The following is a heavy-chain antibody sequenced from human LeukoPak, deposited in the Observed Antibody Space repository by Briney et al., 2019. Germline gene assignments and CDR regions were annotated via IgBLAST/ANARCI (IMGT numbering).Heavy chain of an antibody. J-gene: IGHJ4*02. D-gene: IGHD1-1*01. Sequence: ASVKVSCXTSGYTFTGYYMHWVRQAPGQGPEWMGWINPDSGGKNYAQKFQGRVTLTRDTSVSTAYMELSRLKSDDTAVYYCARENWNDGSFDYWGQGTLVTVSS. CDR2: INPDSGGK. CDR3: ARENWNDGSFDY. CDR1: GYTFTGYY. V-gene: IGHV1-2*02.